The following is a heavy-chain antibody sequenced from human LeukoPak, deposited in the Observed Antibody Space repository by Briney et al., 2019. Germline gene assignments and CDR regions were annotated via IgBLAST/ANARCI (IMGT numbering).Heavy chain of an antibody. Sequence: PGGSLRLSCAASGFTFSSYAMHWVRQAPGKGLEWVAVISYDGSNKYYADSVKGRFTISRDNSKNTLYLQMNSLRAEDTAVYYCARSVDYSYYYYYGMDVWGQGTLVTVSS. CDR1: GFTFSSYA. CDR2: ISYDGSNK. V-gene: IGHV3-30-3*01. CDR3: ARSVDYSYYYYYGMDV. J-gene: IGHJ6*02. D-gene: IGHD2-15*01.